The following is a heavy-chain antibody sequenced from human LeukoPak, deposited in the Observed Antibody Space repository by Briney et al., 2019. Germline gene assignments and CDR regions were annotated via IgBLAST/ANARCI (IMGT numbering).Heavy chain of an antibody. CDR1: GFTFSSYE. D-gene: IGHD1-1*01. CDR2: ISSSGSTI. Sequence: GGSLRLSCAASGFTFSSYEMHWVRQVPGKGLEWVSYISSSGSTIYYADSVKGRFTISRENAKNSLYLQMNSLRAEDTAVYYCARGGTTFEHWGQGTLVTVSS. J-gene: IGHJ4*02. CDR3: ARGGTTFEH. V-gene: IGHV3-48*03.